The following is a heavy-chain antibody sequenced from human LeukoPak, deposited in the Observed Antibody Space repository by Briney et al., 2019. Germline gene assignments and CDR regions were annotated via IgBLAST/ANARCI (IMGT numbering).Heavy chain of an antibody. CDR1: GYTITSYG. Sequence: ASVKVSCKASGYTITSYGISWVLQAPGQGLEWMGWISAYNGNTNYAQKLQGRVTMTTDTSTSTAYVELRSLRSDDTAVYYCARGRSIAVASDAFGIWGQGTMVTVSS. D-gene: IGHD6-19*01. V-gene: IGHV1-18*01. CDR2: ISAYNGNT. CDR3: ARGRSIAVASDAFGI. J-gene: IGHJ3*02.